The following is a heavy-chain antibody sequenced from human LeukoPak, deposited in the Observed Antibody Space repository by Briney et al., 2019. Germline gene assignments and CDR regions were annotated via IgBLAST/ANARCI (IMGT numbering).Heavy chain of an antibody. Sequence: SETLSLTCTVSGDSVSDGNYYWTWIRQPPGKGLEWIGYISNTGRTNYNPSLKSRVTMSVDTSKNQYPLKLTSVTAADTAIYYCAGQSYYGNAWYWGQGTLVTVSS. CDR3: AGQSYYGNAWY. D-gene: IGHD3-10*01. CDR1: GDSVSDGNYY. CDR2: ISNTGRT. J-gene: IGHJ4*02. V-gene: IGHV4-61*01.